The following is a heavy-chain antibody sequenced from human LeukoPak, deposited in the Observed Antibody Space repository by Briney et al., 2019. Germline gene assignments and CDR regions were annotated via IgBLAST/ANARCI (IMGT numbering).Heavy chain of an antibody. CDR3: TTKVIRGNSGDDYDD. CDR2: ISSDGNDK. J-gene: IGHJ4*02. CDR1: GVTFSSYG. Sequence: GGSLRLSCAASGVTFSSYGMHWVRQAPGKGLEWVALISSDGNDKLYGDSVKGRFTISRDDSKSTLYLQMNSLRSEDTAVYYCTTKVIRGNSGDDYDDWGQGTLVTVSS. D-gene: IGHD5-12*01. V-gene: IGHV3-30*03.